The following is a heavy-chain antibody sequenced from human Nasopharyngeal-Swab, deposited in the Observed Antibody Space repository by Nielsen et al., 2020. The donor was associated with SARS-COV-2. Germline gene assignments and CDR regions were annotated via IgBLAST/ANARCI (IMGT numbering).Heavy chain of an antibody. J-gene: IGHJ4*02. V-gene: IGHV3-30-3*01. CDR3: ASTPLDSSGYYYAFHY. CDR1: GFTFSRYT. Sequence: GESMKISWAASGFTFSRYTRHWVRQAPGKGLEWVAVISYDGSNKYYADSVKGRFTISRDISKNTLYLQMNSLRAEDTAVFYCASTPLDSSGYYYAFHYWGRGTLVTVSS. CDR2: ISYDGSNK. D-gene: IGHD3-22*01.